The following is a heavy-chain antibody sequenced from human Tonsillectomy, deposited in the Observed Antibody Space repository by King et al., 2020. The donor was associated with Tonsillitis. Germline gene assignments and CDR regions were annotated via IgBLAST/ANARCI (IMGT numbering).Heavy chain of an antibody. CDR2: INPSGGST. J-gene: IGHJ4*02. CDR1: GYTFTSYY. CDR3: AREGYDILTGYRNYFDY. V-gene: IGHV1-46*01. D-gene: IGHD3-9*01. Sequence: QLVQSGAEVKKPGASVKVSCKASGYTFTSYYMHWVRQAPGQGLEWMGIINPSGGSTSYAQKFQGGVTMTRDTSTSTVYMELGSLRSEDTAVYYSAREGYDILTGYRNYFDYWGQGTLVTVSS.